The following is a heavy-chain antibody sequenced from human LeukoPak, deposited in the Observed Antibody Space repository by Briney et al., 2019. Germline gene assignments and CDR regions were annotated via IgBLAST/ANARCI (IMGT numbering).Heavy chain of an antibody. V-gene: IGHV3-23*01. D-gene: IGHD3-22*01. CDR3: AKSHYYDISGYSDY. J-gene: IGHJ4*02. CDR1: GFTFSDYY. CDR2: ISGSDST. Sequence: PGGSLRLSCAASGFTFSDYYMSWIRQAPGKGLECVSAISGSDSTYYADSVKGRFTISRDNSKNTLYLQMNSLRAEDTAVYYCAKSHYYDISGYSDYWGQGTLVTVSS.